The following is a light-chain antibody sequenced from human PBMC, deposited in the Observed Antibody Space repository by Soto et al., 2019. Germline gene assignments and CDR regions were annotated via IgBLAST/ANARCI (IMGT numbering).Light chain of an antibody. CDR2: GAS. J-gene: IGKJ3*01. CDR3: QQANSFPLT. CDR1: QDISRW. Sequence: DIHMTQSPSSVSASVGDRVTITCRASQDISRWLAWYQQKPGKAPNLLIYGASSLQSGVPSRFSGSGSGTDFTLTISYLQPEDFGTYYCQQANSFPLTFGPVTKVNIK. V-gene: IGKV1-12*01.